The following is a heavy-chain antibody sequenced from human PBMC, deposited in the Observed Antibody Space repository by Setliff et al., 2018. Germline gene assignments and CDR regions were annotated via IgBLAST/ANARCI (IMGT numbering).Heavy chain of an antibody. D-gene: IGHD3-22*01. Sequence: ASVKVSCKASGYTFTSYYMHWVRQAPGQGLEWTGIINPSGGSTSYAQKFQGRVTMTRDTSTSTVYMELSSLRSEDTAVYYCARDPNYYDSSGQLLGDAFDIWGQGTMVTVS. CDR2: INPSGGST. CDR3: ARDPNYYDSSGQLLGDAFDI. CDR1: GYTFTSYY. J-gene: IGHJ3*02. V-gene: IGHV1-46*01.